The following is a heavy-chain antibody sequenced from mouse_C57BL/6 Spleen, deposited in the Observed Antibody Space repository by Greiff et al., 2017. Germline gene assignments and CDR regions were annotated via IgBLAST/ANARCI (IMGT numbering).Heavy chain of an antibody. V-gene: IGHV14-2*01. CDR2: IDPEDGET. CDR1: GFNIKDYY. J-gene: IGHJ3*01. Sequence: DVKLQESGAELVKPGASVKLSCTASGFNIKDYYMHWVKQRTEQGLEWIGRIDPEDGETKYAPKFQGKATITADTSSNTAYLQLSSLTSEDTAVYYCARDSTGTAWFAYWGQGTLVTVSA. CDR3: ARDSTGTAWFAY. D-gene: IGHD4-1*02.